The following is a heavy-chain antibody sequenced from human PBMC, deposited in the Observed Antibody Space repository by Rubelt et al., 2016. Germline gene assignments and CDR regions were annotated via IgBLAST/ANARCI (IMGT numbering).Heavy chain of an antibody. CDR1: GFKFDDYG. CDR3: AYEFRGI. CDR2: IDSVGTST. Sequence: EGQLLESGGNLIQPGGSLRLSCATSGFKFDDYGMHWVRQAPGTGLEWVSRIDSVGTSTNYTDSVKGRFTITGDKAKNTLYRQMNSLRASDTAMYYCAYEFRGIWGQGTMVTVSS. V-gene: IGHV3-74*02. D-gene: IGHD3-10*01. J-gene: IGHJ3*02.